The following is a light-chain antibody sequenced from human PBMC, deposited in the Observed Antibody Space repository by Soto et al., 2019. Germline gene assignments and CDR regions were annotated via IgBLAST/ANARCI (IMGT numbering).Light chain of an antibody. CDR1: QSIRSW. V-gene: IGKV1-5*03. Sequence: DIQMTQSPSTLSASVGDRVTITCRASQSIRSWLAWYQQKPGKAPKLLIHKASSLESGVPSRFSGSASGTEFTLTISSLQPDDFGSYYCQQYNSYSGTFGQGTKVEIK. CDR2: KAS. CDR3: QQYNSYSGT. J-gene: IGKJ2*02.